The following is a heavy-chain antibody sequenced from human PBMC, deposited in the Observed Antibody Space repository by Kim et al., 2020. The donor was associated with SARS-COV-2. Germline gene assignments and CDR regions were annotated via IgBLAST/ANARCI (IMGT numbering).Heavy chain of an antibody. V-gene: IGHV1-2*02. CDR2: INPNSGGT. CDR1: GYTFTGYY. Sequence: ASVKVSCKASGYTFTGYYMHWVRQAPGQGLEWMGWINPNSGGTNSAQKFQGRVTMTRDTSISTAYMELSRLRSDDTAVYYCARVKWLSNDAFDMWGQGTMVTVSS. J-gene: IGHJ3*02. D-gene: IGHD6-19*01. CDR3: ARVKWLSNDAFDM.